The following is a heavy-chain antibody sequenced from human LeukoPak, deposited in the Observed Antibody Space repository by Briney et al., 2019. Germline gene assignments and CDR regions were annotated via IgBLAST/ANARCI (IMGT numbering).Heavy chain of an antibody. CDR3: ARGYSAVYWFDP. V-gene: IGHV4-61*01. D-gene: IGHD2-15*01. CDR2: IYYSGST. CDR1: GASVSSGSYY. J-gene: IGHJ5*02. Sequence: SETLSLTCNVSGASVSSGSYYWSWIRQPPGKELEWIGYIYYSGSTSYNPSLKSRVTISVDTSKNQFSLKLSSVTAADTAVYYCARGYSAVYWFDPWGQGTLVTVSS.